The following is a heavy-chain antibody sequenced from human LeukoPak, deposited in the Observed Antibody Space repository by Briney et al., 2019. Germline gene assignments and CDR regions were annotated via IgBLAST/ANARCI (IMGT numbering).Heavy chain of an antibody. D-gene: IGHD5-18*01. J-gene: IGHJ4*02. Sequence: GASVKVSCKASGYTFTGYYMHWMRQAPGQGLESMGWINPNSGGTNYAQKFQGRVTMTRDTSISTAYMELSRLRSDDTAVYYCARVRGKRGYSYGYKDYWGQGTLVTVSS. CDR1: GYTFTGYY. CDR2: INPNSGGT. CDR3: ARVRGKRGYSYGYKDY. V-gene: IGHV1-2*02.